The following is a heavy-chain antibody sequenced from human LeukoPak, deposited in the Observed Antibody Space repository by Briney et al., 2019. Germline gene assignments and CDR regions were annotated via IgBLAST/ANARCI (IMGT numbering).Heavy chain of an antibody. J-gene: IGHJ5*02. CDR2: IYYSGST. CDR1: GGSISSHY. D-gene: IGHD6-19*01. CDR3: ARASSGWYPTFDL. Sequence: PSETLSLTCTGSGGSISSHYWSWIRQPPGKGLEWIGHIYYSGSTNYNPSLKSRVTISVDTSKNQFPLKLSSVTAADTAVYYCARASSGWYPTFDLWGQGTLVTVSS. V-gene: IGHV4-59*11.